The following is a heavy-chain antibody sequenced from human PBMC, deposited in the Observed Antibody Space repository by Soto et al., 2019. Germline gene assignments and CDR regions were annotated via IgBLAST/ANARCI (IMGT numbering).Heavy chain of an antibody. CDR3: ARHHDDGDLLNWFDP. CDR1: GYRFTNYW. CDR2: IYPGDSDT. D-gene: IGHD4-17*01. Sequence: PGESLKISCKGSGYRFTNYWIGWVRQKAGKGLEWMGIIYPGDSDTRYSPSFQGQVTISADKSISTAYLQWSSLKASDTAMYYCARHHDDGDLLNWFDPWGQGTLVTVSS. V-gene: IGHV5-51*01. J-gene: IGHJ5*02.